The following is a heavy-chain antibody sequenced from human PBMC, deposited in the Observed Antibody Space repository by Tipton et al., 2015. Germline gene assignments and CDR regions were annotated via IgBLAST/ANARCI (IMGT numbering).Heavy chain of an antibody. D-gene: IGHD3-10*01. CDR3: ARSDVERNTVFVFEI. J-gene: IGHJ3*02. V-gene: IGHV4-34*01. CDR2: INDSGKS. Sequence: TLSLTCAVSGESFSKYYWSWIRQSPGKGLEWIGEINDSGKSNYNPSLKSRVTISVDTSNKQISLNLGSVTAADTAVYYCARSDVERNTVFVFEIWGPGTMVTVSS. CDR1: GESFSKYY.